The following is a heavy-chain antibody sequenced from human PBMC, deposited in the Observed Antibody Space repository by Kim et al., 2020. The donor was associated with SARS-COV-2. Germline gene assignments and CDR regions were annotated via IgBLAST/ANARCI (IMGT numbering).Heavy chain of an antibody. CDR2: IIPLFGTP. CDR3: AKKEIVGALDC. J-gene: IGHJ4*02. V-gene: IGHV1-69*13. CDR1: GGTFGTYT. Sequence: SVKVSCKASGGTFGTYTITWVRQAPGQGLEWMGGIIPLFGTPDYAQNFQGRVTISADESTSTAYMQLSSLRSEDTAVYYCAKKEIVGALDCWGQGTLVTVSS. D-gene: IGHD2-15*01.